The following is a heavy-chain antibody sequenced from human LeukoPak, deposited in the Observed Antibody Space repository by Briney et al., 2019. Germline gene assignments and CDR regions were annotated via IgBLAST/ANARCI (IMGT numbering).Heavy chain of an antibody. J-gene: IGHJ3*02. CDR3: ARHGGATMVRGVLVDAFDI. Sequence: TSETLSLTCTVSAGSISSYYWSWIRQPPGKGLEWIAYMFYSGSSNYNPSLKSRVTISVDTSKNQFSLKLSSVTAAGTGVYYCARHGGATMVRGVLVDAFDIWGQGTMVTVSS. CDR2: MFYSGSS. D-gene: IGHD3-10*01. V-gene: IGHV4-59*08. CDR1: AGSISSYY.